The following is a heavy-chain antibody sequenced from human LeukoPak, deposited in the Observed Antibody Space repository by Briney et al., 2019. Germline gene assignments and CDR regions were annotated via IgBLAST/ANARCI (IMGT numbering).Heavy chain of an antibody. CDR2: INWSGGCT. J-gene: IGHJ5*02. D-gene: IGHD6-13*01. CDR1: GFNFDDYG. Sequence: GGSLRLSCAASGFNFDDYGMSWVRQAPGKGLELVSGINWSGGCTGYEDSVKGRFTISRDNAKKSLYLQMNSLGAEDAALYHCARARSSSWYDWFDPWGQGTLVTVSS. V-gene: IGHV3-20*01. CDR3: ARARSSSWYDWFDP.